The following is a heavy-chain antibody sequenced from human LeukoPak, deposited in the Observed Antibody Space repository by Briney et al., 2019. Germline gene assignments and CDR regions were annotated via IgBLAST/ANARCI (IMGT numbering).Heavy chain of an antibody. D-gene: IGHD3-22*01. CDR2: ISGGGDNT. Sequence: PGGSLRLSCAASGFTFGSHARSWVRQAPGKELEWVSGISGGGDNTLYADSVKGRFTISRDNYKNTVHLQMSGLRAEDTAVYYCVFYDSSGFYYGRLRYWGQGTLVTVSS. CDR1: GFTFGSHA. V-gene: IGHV3-23*01. J-gene: IGHJ4*02. CDR3: VFYDSSGFYYGRLRY.